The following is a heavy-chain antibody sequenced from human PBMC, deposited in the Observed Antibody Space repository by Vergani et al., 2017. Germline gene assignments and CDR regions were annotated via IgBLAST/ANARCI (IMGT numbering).Heavy chain of an antibody. D-gene: IGHD3-10*01. V-gene: IGHV1-46*01. CDR1: GYTFTRYY. Sequence: QVQLVQSGAEVKKPGASVKVSCKASGYTFTRYYMHWVRQAPGQGLEWMGISNPSGGSTSYAQKFQGRVTMTRDTSTSTVYMELSSLGSEDTAVYYGAGDRPTPGDYWGQGTLVTVSS. CDR3: AGDRPTPGDY. J-gene: IGHJ4*02. CDR2: SNPSGGST.